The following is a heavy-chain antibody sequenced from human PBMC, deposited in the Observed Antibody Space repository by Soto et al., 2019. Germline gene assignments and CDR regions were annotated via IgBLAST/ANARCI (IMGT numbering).Heavy chain of an antibody. Sequence: PGGSLRLSCAASGFTFDDYAMHWVWQAPGKGLEWVSGISWNSGSIGYADSVKGRFTISRDNSKNTLYLQMNSLRAEDTAVYYCASDRYSSGWSGDFDYWGQGTLVTVSS. CDR1: GFTFDDYA. CDR2: ISWNSGSI. J-gene: IGHJ4*02. V-gene: IGHV3-9*01. CDR3: ASDRYSSGWSGDFDY. D-gene: IGHD6-19*01.